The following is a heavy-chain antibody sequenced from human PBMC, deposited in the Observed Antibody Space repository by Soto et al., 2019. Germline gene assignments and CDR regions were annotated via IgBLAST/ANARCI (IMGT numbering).Heavy chain of an antibody. V-gene: IGHV1-58*01. CDR1: GFTFTSSA. J-gene: IGHJ4*02. Sequence: GASVKVSCKASGFTFTSSAVQWVRQARGQRLEWIGWIVVGSGNTNYAQKFQERVTITRDMSTSTAYMELSSLRSEDTAVYYCAADNYYDSSGYSPLGYWGQGTLVTVSS. CDR3: AADNYYDSSGYSPLGY. D-gene: IGHD3-22*01. CDR2: IVVGSGNT.